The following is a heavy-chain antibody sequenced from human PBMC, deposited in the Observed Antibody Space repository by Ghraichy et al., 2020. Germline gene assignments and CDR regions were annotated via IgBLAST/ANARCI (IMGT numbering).Heavy chain of an antibody. J-gene: IGHJ4*02. V-gene: IGHV4-39*01. CDR1: GGSISSSTYY. CDR3: ARLVLSYDILTGYSPGYFDF. D-gene: IGHD3-9*01. Sequence: SETLSLTCTVSGGSISSSTYYWGWIRQPPGKGLEWIGNIYYTGSTYYSPSLKSRVSISLDTSKNQFSLKLSSVTAADTAVYFCARLVLSYDILTGYSPGYFDFWGQGTLVTVPS. CDR2: IYYTGST.